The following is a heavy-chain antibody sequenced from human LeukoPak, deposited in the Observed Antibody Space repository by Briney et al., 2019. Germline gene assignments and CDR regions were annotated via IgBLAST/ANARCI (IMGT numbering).Heavy chain of an antibody. D-gene: IGHD3-22*01. CDR3: AKDRTYYYDNSGYYSDY. CDR1: GFTFSSYA. V-gene: IGHV3-23*01. Sequence: GGSLRLSCAASGFTFSSYAMSWVRQAPGRGREWVSSLRGCGDSTYYADSVKGRFTISRDNSKNTLYLQMSSLSAEDTAVYYCAKDRTYYYDNSGYYSDYWGQGTLVTVSS. CDR2: LRGCGDST. J-gene: IGHJ4*02.